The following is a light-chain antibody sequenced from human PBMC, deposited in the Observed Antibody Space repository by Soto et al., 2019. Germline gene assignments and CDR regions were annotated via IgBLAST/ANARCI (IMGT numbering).Light chain of an antibody. Sequence: AIRMTQSPSSLSASTGDRVTITCRASQGISSYLAWYQQKPGKAPKLLIYAASTLQSGVPSRLSGSGSGTDFTLTISCLQSEDFSTDTATTEIYNLPPFGEGPKVDSK. CDR1: QGISSY. CDR3: TTEIYNLPP. V-gene: IGKV1-8*01. CDR2: AAS. J-gene: IGKJ1*01.